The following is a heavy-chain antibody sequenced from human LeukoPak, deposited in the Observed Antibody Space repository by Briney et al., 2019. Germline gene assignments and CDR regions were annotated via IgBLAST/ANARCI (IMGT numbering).Heavy chain of an antibody. CDR1: GASFRSGGQY. J-gene: IGHJ4*02. Sequence: PSETLSLTCTLSGASFRSGGQYWGWIRQTPGKGLEWIGDIFYNGKTNYNPSLKSRVTISLDTSRSQFSLGLSSVTASDTGVYYCARIFDVWGRGILVTVSS. CDR2: IFYNGKT. V-gene: IGHV4-61*08. CDR3: ARIFDV.